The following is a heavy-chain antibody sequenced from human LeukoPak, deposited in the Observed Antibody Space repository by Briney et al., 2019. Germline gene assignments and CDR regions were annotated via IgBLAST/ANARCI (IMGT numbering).Heavy chain of an antibody. CDR2: ISAYNGNT. CDR1: GGTFSSYA. D-gene: IGHD6-13*01. CDR3: ARETRQQLPQGWFDP. J-gene: IGHJ5*02. V-gene: IGHV1-18*01. Sequence: GASVKVSCKASGGTFSSYAISWVRQAPGQGLEWMGWISAYNGNTNYAQKLQGRVTMTTDTSTSTAYMELRSLRSDDTAVYYCARETRQQLPQGWFDPWGQGTLVTVSS.